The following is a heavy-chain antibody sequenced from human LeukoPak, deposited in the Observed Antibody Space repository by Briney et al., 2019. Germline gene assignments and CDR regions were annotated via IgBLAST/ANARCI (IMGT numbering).Heavy chain of an antibody. V-gene: IGHV3-11*06. CDR1: GFTFSDYY. Sequence: GGSLRLSCAASGFTFSDYYMSWIRQAPGKGLEWVSYISSSSSYTNYADSVKGRFTISRDNAKNSLYLQMNSLRAEDTAVYYCASLLGSTVTTWGVNWFDPWGQGTLVTVSS. CDR2: ISSSSSYT. D-gene: IGHD4-17*01. J-gene: IGHJ5*02. CDR3: ASLLGSTVTTWGVNWFDP.